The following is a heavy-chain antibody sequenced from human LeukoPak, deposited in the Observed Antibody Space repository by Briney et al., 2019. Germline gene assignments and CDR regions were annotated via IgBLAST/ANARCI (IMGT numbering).Heavy chain of an antibody. J-gene: IGHJ3*02. V-gene: IGHV1-8*01. Sequence: ASVKVSCKASRYTFTSYDINWVREAAGQGLEWMGWMNPNTGRTGYAQKFQGRITMTTDTSTSTAYMELRSLRSDDTAVYYCARATAPDAFDIWGQGTMVTVSS. CDR3: ARATAPDAFDI. CDR2: MNPNTGRT. D-gene: IGHD4-11*01. CDR1: RYTFTSYD.